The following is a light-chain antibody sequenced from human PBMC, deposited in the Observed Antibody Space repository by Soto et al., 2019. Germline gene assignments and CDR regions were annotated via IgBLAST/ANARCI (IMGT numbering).Light chain of an antibody. J-gene: IGKJ5*01. CDR2: DTS. CDR1: HSVSRS. V-gene: IGKV3-11*01. CDR3: QQGSKLPAT. Sequence: EIVFTLSPATLSLSPGERATLSCRASHSVSRSLAWYQQNPGQAPRLLIYDTSNRATGIPARFSGSGSGTDFTLTISSLAPEDFAVYYCQQGSKLPATLGQGTRLEIK.